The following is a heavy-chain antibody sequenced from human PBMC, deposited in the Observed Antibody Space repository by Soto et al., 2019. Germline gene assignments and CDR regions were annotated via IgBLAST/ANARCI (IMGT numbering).Heavy chain of an antibody. CDR2: IPYDGIYK. CDR1: GFTFSSYG. D-gene: IGHD4-17*01. J-gene: IGHJ4*02. Sequence: QVQLLESGGGVVQPGRSLRLSCAASGFTFSSYGMHWVRQAPGKGLEWVAVIPYDGIYKYYADSVKGRFTISRDNSKNTLYLHMNSRRGEDTAVYYCANGALGGDYGVISPFHYWGQGTLVTVSS. CDR3: ANGALGGDYGVISPFHY. V-gene: IGHV3-30*18.